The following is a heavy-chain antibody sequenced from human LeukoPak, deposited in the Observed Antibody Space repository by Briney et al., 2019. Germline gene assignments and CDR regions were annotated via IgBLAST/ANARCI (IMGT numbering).Heavy chain of an antibody. CDR2: IIPIFGTV. D-gene: IGHD2-15*01. CDR3: ARAYCSGGSCYEYYYYYYGMDV. V-gene: IGHV1-69*01. Sequence: GASVKVSCKASGGTLSSYAISWVRQAPGQGLEWMGGIIPIFGTVNYAQKFQGRVTITADESTSTAYMELSSLRSEDTAVYYCARAYCSGGSCYEYYYYYYGMDVWGKGTTVTVSS. CDR1: GGTLSSYA. J-gene: IGHJ6*04.